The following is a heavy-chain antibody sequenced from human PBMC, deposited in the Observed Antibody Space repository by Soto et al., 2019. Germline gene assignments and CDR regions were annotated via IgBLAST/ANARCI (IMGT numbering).Heavy chain of an antibody. J-gene: IGHJ5*02. V-gene: IGHV4-4*02. Sequence: QVQLQESGPGLVKPSGTLSLTCAVSGGSISSSNWWSWVRQPPGKGLEWIGEIYHSGSTNYNPSLRSHGTVWGEKSTKQVPLKCSPATAPEPAVYYGARGIGEDQLLSRWFDPWGQGSLVTVS. D-gene: IGHD2-2*01. CDR2: IYHSGST. CDR3: ARGIGEDQLLSRWFDP. CDR1: GGSISSSNW.